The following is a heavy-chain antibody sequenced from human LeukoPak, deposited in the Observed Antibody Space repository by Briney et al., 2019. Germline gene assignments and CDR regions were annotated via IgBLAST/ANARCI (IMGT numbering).Heavy chain of an antibody. CDR2: IYTSGST. CDR3: ARLSRGAVADY. J-gene: IGHJ4*02. V-gene: IGHV4-4*07. D-gene: IGHD6-19*01. Sequence: SETLSLTCTVSGGSISSYYWSWIRQPAGKGLQWIGRIYTSGSTNYNPSLKSRVTLSVDTSKNQLSLKVSSVTAADTAVYYSARLSRGAVADYWGQGTLVTVSS. CDR1: GGSISSYY.